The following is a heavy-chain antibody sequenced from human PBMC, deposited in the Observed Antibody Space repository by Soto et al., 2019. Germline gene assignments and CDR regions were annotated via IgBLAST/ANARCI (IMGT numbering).Heavy chain of an antibody. V-gene: IGHV1-18*01. Sequence: GASVKVSCKASGYTFTSYGISWVRQAPGQGLEWMGWISAYNGNTNYAQKLQGRVTMTTDTSTSTAYMELRSLRSDDTAVYYCARDLQGVVSNWFDPWGQGALVTVSS. CDR2: ISAYNGNT. CDR3: ARDLQGVVSNWFDP. D-gene: IGHD3-3*01. J-gene: IGHJ5*02. CDR1: GYTFTSYG.